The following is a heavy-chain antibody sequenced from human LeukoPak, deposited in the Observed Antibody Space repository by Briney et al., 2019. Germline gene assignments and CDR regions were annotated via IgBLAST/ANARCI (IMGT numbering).Heavy chain of an antibody. D-gene: IGHD1-1*01. J-gene: IGHJ4*02. V-gene: IGHV3-30-3*01. CDR2: ISYDGSNK. CDR3: ARATPRAPGHFDY. CDR1: GFTFSSYA. Sequence: PGRSLRLSCAASGFTFSSYAMHWVRQAPGKGLEWVAVISYDGSNKYYAESVKGRFTISRDNSKNTVYLQMNSLRAEDTAVYYCARATPRAPGHFDYWGQGILVTVSS.